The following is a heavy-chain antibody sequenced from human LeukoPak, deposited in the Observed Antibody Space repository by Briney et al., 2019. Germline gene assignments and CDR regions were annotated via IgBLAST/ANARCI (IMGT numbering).Heavy chain of an antibody. D-gene: IGHD6-13*01. J-gene: IGHJ5*02. V-gene: IGHV4-34*01. CDR3: ARRSSSWYRGGFDP. CDR1: GGSFSGYY. Sequence: YPSETLSLTCAVYGGSFSGYYRSWIRQPPGKGLEWIGEINHSGSTNYNPSLKSRVTISVDTSKNQFSLKLSSVTAADTAVYYCARRSSSWYRGGFDPWGQGTLVTVSS. CDR2: INHSGST.